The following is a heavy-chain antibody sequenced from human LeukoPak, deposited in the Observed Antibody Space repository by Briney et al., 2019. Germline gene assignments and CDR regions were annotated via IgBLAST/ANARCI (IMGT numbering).Heavy chain of an antibody. V-gene: IGHV3-74*01. D-gene: IGHD2-2*01. J-gene: IGHJ3*02. CDR2: INTDGSST. CDR3: TRVGYCATTSCRTAFDI. Sequence: GGSLRLSCAASGFTFSSYWMHWVRHVPGKGLVWVSRINTDGSSTSYADSVKGRFTISRDNAKSTLYLQMNSLRAEDTAVYYCTRVGYCATTSCRTAFDIWGQGTVVTVSS. CDR1: GFTFSSYW.